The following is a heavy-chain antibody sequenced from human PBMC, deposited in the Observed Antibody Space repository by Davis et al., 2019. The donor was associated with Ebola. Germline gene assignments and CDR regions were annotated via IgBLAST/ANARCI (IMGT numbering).Heavy chain of an antibody. CDR2: ISYDGSNK. Sequence: PGGSLRLPCAASGFTFSSYAMHWVRQAPGKGLEWVAVISYDGSNKYYADSVKGRFTISRDNAKNSLFLQMNSLRDEDAAVYYCASPFDYWGQGTLVTVSS. J-gene: IGHJ4*02. CDR3: ASPFDY. CDR1: GFTFSSYA. V-gene: IGHV3-30-3*01.